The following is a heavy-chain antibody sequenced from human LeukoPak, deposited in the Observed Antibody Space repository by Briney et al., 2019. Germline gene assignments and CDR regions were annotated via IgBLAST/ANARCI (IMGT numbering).Heavy chain of an antibody. CDR1: GYTFTSYD. J-gene: IGHJ5*02. CDR2: MNPNSGNT. CDR3: ARGGPYYDILTGLNWFDP. Sequence: ASVKVSCKASGYTFTSYDINWVRQATGQGLEWMGWMNPNSGNTGYAQKFQGRVTMTRNTSTSTVYMELSSLRSEDTAVYYCARGGPYYDILTGLNWFDPWGQGTLVTVSS. V-gene: IGHV1-8*01. D-gene: IGHD3-9*01.